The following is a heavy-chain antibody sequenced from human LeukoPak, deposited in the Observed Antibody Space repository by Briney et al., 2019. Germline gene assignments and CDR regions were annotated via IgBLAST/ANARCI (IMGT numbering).Heavy chain of an antibody. V-gene: IGHV4-59*01. Sequence: SETLSLTCTVSGGSISSYYWSWIRQPPGKGLEWIGYIYYSGSTNYNPSLKSRVTISVDTSKNQFSLKLSSVTAADTAVYYCARKGRYSSSSGGWFDPWGQGTLVTVSS. J-gene: IGHJ5*02. CDR2: IYYSGST. D-gene: IGHD6-6*01. CDR1: GGSISSYY. CDR3: ARKGRYSSSSGGWFDP.